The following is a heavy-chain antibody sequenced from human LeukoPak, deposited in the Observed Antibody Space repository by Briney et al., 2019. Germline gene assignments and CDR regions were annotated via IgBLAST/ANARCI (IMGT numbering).Heavy chain of an antibody. V-gene: IGHV4-34*01. CDR2: INHSGST. CDR3: AGTTGAAYYYYYGMDV. CDR1: GGSFSGYY. Sequence: PSETLSLTCAVYGGSFSGYYWSWIRQPPGKGLEWIGEINHSGSTNYNPSLKSRVTISVDTSKNQFSLKLSSVTAADTAVYYCAGTTGAAYYYYYGMDVWGQGTTVTVSS. J-gene: IGHJ6*02. D-gene: IGHD1-7*01.